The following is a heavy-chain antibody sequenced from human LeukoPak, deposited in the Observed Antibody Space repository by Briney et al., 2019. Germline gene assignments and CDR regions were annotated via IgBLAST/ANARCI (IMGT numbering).Heavy chain of an antibody. CDR3: ARRSAAKDAFDI. Sequence: SQTLSLTCAISGDSVSSNSAAWNWLRQSPSRGLEWLGRTYYRSKWYNDYAVSVKSRIIISPDTSKNQFSLQLNSVTPEDTAVYYCARRSAAKDAFDIWGQGTKVTVSS. CDR1: GDSVSSNSAA. J-gene: IGHJ3*02. D-gene: IGHD6-25*01. V-gene: IGHV6-1*01. CDR2: TYYRSKWYN.